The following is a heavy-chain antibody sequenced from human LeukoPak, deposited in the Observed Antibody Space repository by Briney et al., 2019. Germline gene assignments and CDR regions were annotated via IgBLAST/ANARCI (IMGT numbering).Heavy chain of an antibody. Sequence: GSLRLSRAASGFTFSSYSMNWVRQAPGKGLEWIGNIYYSGSTYYNPSLKSRVTISVDTSKNQFSLKLSSVTAADTAVYYCARDSYSYGYGIDYWGQGTLVTVSS. CDR3: ARDSYSYGYGIDY. J-gene: IGHJ4*02. CDR2: IYYSGST. CDR1: GFTFSSYS. V-gene: IGHV4-59*12. D-gene: IGHD5-18*01.